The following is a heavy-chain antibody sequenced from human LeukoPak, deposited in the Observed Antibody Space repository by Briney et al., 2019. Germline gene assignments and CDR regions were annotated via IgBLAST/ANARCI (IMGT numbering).Heavy chain of an antibody. V-gene: IGHV5-51*01. CDR3: ARPLMYDNSGYYYN. CDR2: IYPGDSDT. CDR1: GYSFTSYW. Sequence: GESLKISCKGSGYSFTSYWIAWVRQMPGKGLEWMGIIYPGDSDTRYSPSFQGQVTTSADKSITTAYLQWSTLKASDTAMYYCARPLMYDNSGYYYNWGQGTLVTVSS. D-gene: IGHD3-22*01. J-gene: IGHJ4*02.